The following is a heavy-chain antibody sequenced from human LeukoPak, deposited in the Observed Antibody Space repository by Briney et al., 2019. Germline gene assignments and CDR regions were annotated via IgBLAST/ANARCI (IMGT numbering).Heavy chain of an antibody. CDR2: IHTSAST. CDR3: ARAFSGSPFDY. V-gene: IGHV4-4*07. Sequence: SETLSLTCSVSGGSISSYYWSWLRQPAGKGLEWIGRIHTSASTEYNPSLKSRVTMSVDTSKNQFSLKLSSVTAADTAVYYCARAFSGSPFDYWGQGTLVTVSS. CDR1: GGSISSYY. D-gene: IGHD3-3*02. J-gene: IGHJ4*02.